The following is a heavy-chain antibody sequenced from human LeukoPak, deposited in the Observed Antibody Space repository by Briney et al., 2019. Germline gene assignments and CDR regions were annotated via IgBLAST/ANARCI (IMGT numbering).Heavy chain of an antibody. CDR2: MNPNSGNT. Sequence: ASVKVSCKASGYTFTSYDINWVRQATGQGLEWMGWMNPNSGNTGYAQKFQGRVTMTRNTSISTAYMELSSLRTEDTAVYYCARGPMYYDSSGYHYYFDYWGQGTLVTVSS. CDR3: ARGPMYYDSSGYHYYFDY. D-gene: IGHD3-22*01. CDR1: GYTFTSYD. V-gene: IGHV1-8*01. J-gene: IGHJ4*02.